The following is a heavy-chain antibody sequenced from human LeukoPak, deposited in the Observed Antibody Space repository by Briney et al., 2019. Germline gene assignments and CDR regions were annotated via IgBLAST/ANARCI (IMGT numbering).Heavy chain of an antibody. CDR3: ARMPHYGDLNYSFDY. Sequence: GGSLRLSCAASGFIFTNYFMSWVRQAPGKGLEWVASIKHDGSEKYYVDSVRGRFTISRDNAKTSLYLQMNSLRAEDTAVYYCARMPHYGDLNYSFDYWGQGTLVPVSS. D-gene: IGHD4-17*01. V-gene: IGHV3-7*01. J-gene: IGHJ4*02. CDR2: IKHDGSEK. CDR1: GFIFTNYF.